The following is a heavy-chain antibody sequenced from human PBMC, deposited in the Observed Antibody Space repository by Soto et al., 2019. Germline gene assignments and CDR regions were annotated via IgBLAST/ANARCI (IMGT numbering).Heavy chain of an antibody. J-gene: IGHJ5*02. CDR2: IYTSGST. V-gene: IGHV4-4*07. Sequence: PSETLSLTCTVSGGSISSYYWSWIRQPAGKGLEWIGRIYTSGSTNYNPSLKSRVTMSVDTSKNQFSLKLSSVTAADTAVYYCARGLPYYDFWSGYDDNWFDPGGQGTLVTVS. CDR1: GGSISSYY. D-gene: IGHD3-3*01. CDR3: ARGLPYYDFWSGYDDNWFDP.